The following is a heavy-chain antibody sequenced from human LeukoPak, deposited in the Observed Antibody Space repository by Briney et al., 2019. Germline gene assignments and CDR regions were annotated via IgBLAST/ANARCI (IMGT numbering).Heavy chain of an antibody. Sequence: PGGSLRPSCAASGFTFSRYWMYWVRQAPGKGLEWVASIKLDGSEQYYVDSVKGRFTISRDNAKSSLYLQMNSLRAEDTAVYYCARAPARARLDYWGQGTLVTVSS. CDR2: IKLDGSEQ. CDR3: ARAPARARLDY. J-gene: IGHJ4*02. CDR1: GFTFSRYW. D-gene: IGHD6-6*01. V-gene: IGHV3-7*01.